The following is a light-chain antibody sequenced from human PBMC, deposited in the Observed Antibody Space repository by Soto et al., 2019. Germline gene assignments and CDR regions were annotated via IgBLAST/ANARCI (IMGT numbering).Light chain of an antibody. Sequence: IQLTQSPSSLSASVGDRVTITCRASQDIAIYLAWYQQKPGEAPKLLIYAASTLYGGVPSRFSGSGSGTDFALTITSLQAEDFATYYCQQYNSYSFGQGAKVDIK. CDR3: QQYNSYS. J-gene: IGKJ1*01. V-gene: IGKV1-9*01. CDR1: QDIAIY. CDR2: AAS.